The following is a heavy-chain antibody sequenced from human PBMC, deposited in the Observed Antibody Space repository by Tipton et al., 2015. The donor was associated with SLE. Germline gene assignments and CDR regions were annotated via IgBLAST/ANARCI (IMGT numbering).Heavy chain of an antibody. J-gene: IGHJ4*02. V-gene: IGHV4-34*01. CDR1: GGSFSGYY. Sequence: TLSLTCAVYGGSFSGYYWSWIRQPPGKGLEWIGEINHSGSTNYNPSLKSRVTISVDTSKNQFSLKLSSVTAADTAVYYCARGLLTMVRGLLYYFDYWGQGTLVTVSS. D-gene: IGHD3-10*01. CDR2: INHSGST. CDR3: ARGLLTMVRGLLYYFDY.